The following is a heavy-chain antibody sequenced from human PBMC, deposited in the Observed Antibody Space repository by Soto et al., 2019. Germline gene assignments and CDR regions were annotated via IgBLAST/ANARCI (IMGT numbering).Heavy chain of an antibody. CDR2: IYYSGST. CDR3: ARGVVAPHLYGMDV. Sequence: QVQLQESGPGLVKPSETLSLTCTVSGGSISSYYWSWIRQPPGKGLEWIGYIYYSGSTNYNPSLKSRVTISVDTSKNQFSLNLSSVTAADTAVYYCARGVVAPHLYGMDVWGQGTTVTVSS. D-gene: IGHD2-15*01. V-gene: IGHV4-59*08. J-gene: IGHJ6*02. CDR1: GGSISSYY.